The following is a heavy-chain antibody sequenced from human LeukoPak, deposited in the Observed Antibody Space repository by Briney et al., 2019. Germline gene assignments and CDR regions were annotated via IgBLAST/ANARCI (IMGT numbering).Heavy chain of an antibody. CDR2: IRYDGNLQ. D-gene: IGHD3-10*01. V-gene: IGHV3-33*03. CDR3: YVRGADRDWFDP. CDR1: GFIFSNYG. Sequence: GGSLRLSCAASGFIFSNYGFHWVRQAPGKGLEWVAVIRYDGNLQYHADSVKGRFTISRDNAKNSLYLQMNSLRAEDTAVYYCYVRGADRDWFDPWGQGTLVTVSS. J-gene: IGHJ5*02.